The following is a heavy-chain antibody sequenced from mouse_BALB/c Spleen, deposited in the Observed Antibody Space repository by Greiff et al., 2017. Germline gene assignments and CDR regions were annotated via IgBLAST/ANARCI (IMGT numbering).Heavy chain of an antibody. CDR3: ALVYDWLAS. Sequence: VQLQQSGAELAKPGASVKMSCKASGYTFTSYWMHWVKQRPGQGLEWIGYINPSTGYTEYNQKFKDKATLTADKSSSTAYMQLSSLTSEDSAVYYWALVYDWLASGGKGTRVTVA. D-gene: IGHD2-12*01. CDR2: INPSTGYT. V-gene: IGHV1-7*01. CDR1: GYTFTSYW. J-gene: IGHJ3*01.